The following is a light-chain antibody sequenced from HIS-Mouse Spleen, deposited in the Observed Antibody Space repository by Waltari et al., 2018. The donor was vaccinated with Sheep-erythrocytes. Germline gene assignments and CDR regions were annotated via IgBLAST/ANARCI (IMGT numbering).Light chain of an antibody. CDR3: YSAADNNLV. V-gene: IGLV3-27*01. CDR1: VLAKTY. CDR2: KDS. J-gene: IGLJ3*02. Sequence: SYELTQPSSVSVSPGQTARIPCSGDVLAKTYARWFQQKPGQAPVLVIYKDSERPSGIPERFSGSSSGTTVTLTISGAQVEDEADYYCYSAADNNLVFGGGTKLTVL.